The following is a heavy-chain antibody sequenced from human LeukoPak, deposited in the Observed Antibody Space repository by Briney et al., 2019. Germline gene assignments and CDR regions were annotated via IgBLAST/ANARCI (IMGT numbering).Heavy chain of an antibody. CDR2: TYYRSKWYN. CDR1: GGSISSYF. CDR3: ARSPSIAARPSANFDY. D-gene: IGHD6-6*01. V-gene: IGHV6-1*01. J-gene: IGHJ4*02. Sequence: SETLSLTCTVSGGSISSYFWTWIRQSPSRGLEWLGRTYYRSKWYNDYAVSVKSRITINPDTSKNQFSLQLNSVTPEDTAVYYCARSPSIAARPSANFDYWGQGTLVTVSS.